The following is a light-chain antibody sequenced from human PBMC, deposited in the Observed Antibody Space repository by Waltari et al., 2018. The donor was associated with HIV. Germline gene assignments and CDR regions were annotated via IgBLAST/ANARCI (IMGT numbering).Light chain of an antibody. J-gene: IGLJ2*01. CDR2: SNN. Sequence: QSVLTQPPSASGTPGQGVTISCSGSSSNIGSNAVTWYRQLPGTAPKVLIYSNNQRPSGVPDRFSGSKSGTSASLAISGLQSEDDADYYCAAWDDSLNGLLFGGVTKLTVL. V-gene: IGLV1-44*01. CDR3: AAWDDSLNGLL. CDR1: SSNIGSNA.